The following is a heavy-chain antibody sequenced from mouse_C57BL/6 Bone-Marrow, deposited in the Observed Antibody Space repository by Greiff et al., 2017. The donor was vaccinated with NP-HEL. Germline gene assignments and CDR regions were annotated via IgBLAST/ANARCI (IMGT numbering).Heavy chain of an antibody. J-gene: IGHJ1*03. Sequence: EVKLMESEGGLVQPGNSMKLSCTASGFTFSDYYMAWVRQVPEKGLEWVANINYDGSSTYYLDSLKSRFIISRDNAKNILYLQMSSLKSEDTATYCCARDGSSPYWYFDVWGTGTTVTVSS. CDR1: GFTFSDYY. V-gene: IGHV5-16*01. D-gene: IGHD1-1*01. CDR3: ARDGSSPYWYFDV. CDR2: INYDGSST.